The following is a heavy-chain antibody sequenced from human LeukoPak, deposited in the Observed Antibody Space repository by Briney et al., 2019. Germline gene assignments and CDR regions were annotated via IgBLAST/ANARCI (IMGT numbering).Heavy chain of an antibody. V-gene: IGHV3-30*02. CDR1: GFTFSSYG. Sequence: PGGSLRLSCAASGFTFSSYGMHWVRRAPGKGLEWVAFIRYDGSNKNFVDSVKGRFTISRDNSKNTLYLQMNSLRAEDTAVYYCAKAQRPNSGYLGFLVDYWGQGTLVTVSS. CDR2: IRYDGSNK. J-gene: IGHJ4*02. CDR3: AKAQRPNSGYLGFLVDY. D-gene: IGHD5-12*01.